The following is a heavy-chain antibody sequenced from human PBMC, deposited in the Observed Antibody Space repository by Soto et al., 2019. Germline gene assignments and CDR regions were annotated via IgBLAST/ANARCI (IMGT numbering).Heavy chain of an antibody. D-gene: IGHD6-13*01. CDR3: AIAPAIAAAGNQFDY. J-gene: IGHJ4*02. Sequence: PGESLKISCKGSGYSFTTYWISWVRQMPGKGLEWMGRIDPSDSYTNYSPSFQVHVTISADKSINTAYLQWSSLKASDTAMYYSAIAPAIAAAGNQFDYWGPGTLVTVSS. CDR2: IDPSDSYT. V-gene: IGHV5-10-1*01. CDR1: GYSFTTYW.